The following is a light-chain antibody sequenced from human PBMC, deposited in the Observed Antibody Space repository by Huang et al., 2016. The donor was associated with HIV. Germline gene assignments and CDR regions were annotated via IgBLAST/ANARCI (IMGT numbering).Light chain of an antibody. V-gene: IGKV2-28*01. CDR3: MQALQTPPT. CDR2: LGS. J-gene: IGKJ1*01. CDR1: QSLLHSNGYNY. Sequence: DIVMTQSSLSLPVTPGEPASISCRSSQSLLHSNGYNYLDWYLQKPGQSPPLLIYLGSTRASGVPDRFSGSGSGTDFTLKISRVEAEDVGVYYCMQALQTPPTFGQGTKVEIK.